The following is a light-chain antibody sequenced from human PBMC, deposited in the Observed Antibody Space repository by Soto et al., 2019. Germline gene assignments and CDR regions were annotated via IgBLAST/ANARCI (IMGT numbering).Light chain of an antibody. V-gene: IGKV3-11*01. J-gene: IGKJ4*01. Sequence: EIVLTQSPATLSLSPRARATLSCRASQSVGNFLTWYQQKPGQAPRLLLSDVSKRATGIPARFSGSGSGTDFTLTIMKLEPEDFAVYYCQHRATWPPSVTFGGGT. CDR2: DVS. CDR3: QHRATWPPSVT. CDR1: QSVGNF.